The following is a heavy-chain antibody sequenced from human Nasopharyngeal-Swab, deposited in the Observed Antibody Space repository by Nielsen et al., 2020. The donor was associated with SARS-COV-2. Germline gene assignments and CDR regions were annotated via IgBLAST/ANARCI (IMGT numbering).Heavy chain of an antibody. D-gene: IGHD3-3*01. J-gene: IGHJ4*02. CDR2: ISSGSSYI. V-gene: IGHV3-21*01. CDR1: KFTFSSYT. CDR3: ARDNALYDFWSGYPPAYYFDY. Sequence: GESLKISCAASKFTFSSYTMNWVRQAPGKGLEWVSSISSGSSYIYYADSVKGRFTISRDNAKNSLYLQMNSLRAEDTAVYYCARDNALYDFWSGYPPAYYFDYWGQGTLVTVSS.